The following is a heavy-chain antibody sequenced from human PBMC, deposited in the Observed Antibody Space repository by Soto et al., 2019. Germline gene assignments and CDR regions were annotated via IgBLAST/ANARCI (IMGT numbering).Heavy chain of an antibody. CDR2: IIPIFGTA. CDR1: GGTFSSYS. D-gene: IGHD1-26*01. Sequence: QVQLVQSGAEVKKPGSSVKVSCKASGGTFSSYSINWVRQATGEGLEWMGEIIPIFGTANYAQKFQGRVTITADESTSAAYLEASSLRSEDTAVYYCARDGGRHSGGIDYWGQGTLVNGSS. V-gene: IGHV1-69*01. CDR3: ARDGGRHSGGIDY. J-gene: IGHJ4*02.